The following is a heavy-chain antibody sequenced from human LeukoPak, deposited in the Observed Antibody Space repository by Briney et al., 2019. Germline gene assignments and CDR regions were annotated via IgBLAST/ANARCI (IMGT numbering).Heavy chain of an antibody. CDR3: ARLSPPIASFCSGGTCYSGGFDP. D-gene: IGHD2-15*01. Sequence: ASXKVSCKASGYTFTSYGITWVRQAPGQGREWMGWITTYNGKTYYAKNFQGRVIMTAAPSTSTAYMEVRSLRSDDTAVYYCARLSPPIASFCSGGTCYSGGFDPWGQGTLVTVSS. CDR2: ITTYNGKT. CDR1: GYTFTSYG. J-gene: IGHJ5*02. V-gene: IGHV1-18*01.